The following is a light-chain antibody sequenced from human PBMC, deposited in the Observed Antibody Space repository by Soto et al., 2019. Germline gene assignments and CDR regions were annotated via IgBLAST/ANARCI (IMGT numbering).Light chain of an antibody. Sequence: QSALTQPASVSRSPGQSITISCTGTNSDVGGYNYVSWYQQHPGKAPKLMIYEVTNRPSGISNRFSGSKSGNTASLTISGLQAEDEADYYCSSFTSSNTWVFGGGTKLTVL. V-gene: IGLV2-14*01. J-gene: IGLJ3*02. CDR1: NSDVGGYNY. CDR3: SSFTSSNTWV. CDR2: EVT.